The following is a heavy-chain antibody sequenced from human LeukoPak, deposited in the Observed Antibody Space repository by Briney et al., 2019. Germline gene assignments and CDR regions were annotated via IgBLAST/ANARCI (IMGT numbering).Heavy chain of an antibody. CDR1: GFTFSSYE. Sequence: GGSLRLSCAASGFTFSSYEMNWVRQAPGKGLEWVSSISSSSSYIYYADSVKGRFTISRDNAKNSLYLQMNSLRAEDTAVYYCARDRSSPAFDIWGQGTMVTVSS. CDR3: ARDRSSPAFDI. V-gene: IGHV3-21*01. CDR2: ISSSSSYI. J-gene: IGHJ3*02.